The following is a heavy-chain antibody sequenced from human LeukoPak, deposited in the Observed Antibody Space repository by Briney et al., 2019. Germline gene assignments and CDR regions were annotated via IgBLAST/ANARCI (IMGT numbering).Heavy chain of an antibody. CDR1: GYSISSGYY. CDR3: ARDLNYYDSSRFWDY. Sequence: SETLCLPCAVSGYSISSGYYWGWIRQPPGKGLEWIGSIYHSGSTYYNPSLKSRVTISVDTSKNQFSLKLSSVTAADTAVYYCARDLNYYDSSRFWDYWGQGTLVTVSS. CDR2: IYHSGST. V-gene: IGHV4-38-2*02. J-gene: IGHJ4*02. D-gene: IGHD3-22*01.